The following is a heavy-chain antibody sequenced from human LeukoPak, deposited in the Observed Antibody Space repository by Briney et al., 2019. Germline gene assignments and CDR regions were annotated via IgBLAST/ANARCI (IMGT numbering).Heavy chain of an antibody. CDR2: LYTSGNT. CDR1: GGSFSGYY. D-gene: IGHD2-15*01. CDR3: ARGYCSGGFCHDFDY. V-gene: IGHV4-59*10. J-gene: IGHJ4*02. Sequence: SETLSLTCAVYGGSFSGYYWSWIRQPAGKGLEWIGRLYTSGNTNYNPSLKSRVTMSLHTSKNQFSLKLRSVTAADTAVYYCARGYCSGGFCHDFDYWGQGTLVTVSS.